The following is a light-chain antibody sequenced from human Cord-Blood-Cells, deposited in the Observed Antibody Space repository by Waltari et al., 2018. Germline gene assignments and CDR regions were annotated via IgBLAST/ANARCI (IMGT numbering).Light chain of an antibody. CDR3: CSYAGSRV. V-gene: IGLV2-23*01. CDR1: SSDVGSYNL. J-gene: IGLJ3*02. CDR2: EGS. Sequence: QSALTQPASVSGSPGQSITISCTGTSSDVGSYNLVSWYQQHPGKAPKLMIYEGSKRPSWVSNRFSGSKSGNTASRTISGLQAEDEADYYCCSYAGSRVFGGGTKLTVL.